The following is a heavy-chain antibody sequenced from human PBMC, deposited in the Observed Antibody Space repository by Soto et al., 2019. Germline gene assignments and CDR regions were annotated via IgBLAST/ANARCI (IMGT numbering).Heavy chain of an antibody. V-gene: IGHV4-59*01. CDR2: ISYSGIT. CDR1: GASISTDY. J-gene: IGHJ3*02. Sequence: SETLSLTCTVSGASISTDYWNWIRQPPEKGLEWIGYISYSGITNYNPSLKSRVTISVDTSKNQFSLKLSSVTAADTAVYYCATEPSYSTSRYHDPFDMWGQGTMVTVSS. D-gene: IGHD2-2*01. CDR3: ATEPSYSTSRYHDPFDM.